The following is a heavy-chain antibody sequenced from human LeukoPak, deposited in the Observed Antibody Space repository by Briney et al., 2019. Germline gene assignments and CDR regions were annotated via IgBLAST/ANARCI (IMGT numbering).Heavy chain of an antibody. V-gene: IGHV3-7*01. D-gene: IGHD3-10*01. CDR1: GFTFSSYW. Sequence: PGGSLRLSCAASGFTFSSYWMSWVRQAPGKGLEWVANIKQDGSEKYYVDSLKGRFTISRDNAKNSLYLQMNSQRAEDTAVYYCTRDSDHVRDYWGQGTLVTVSS. J-gene: IGHJ4*02. CDR2: IKQDGSEK. CDR3: TRDSDHVRDY.